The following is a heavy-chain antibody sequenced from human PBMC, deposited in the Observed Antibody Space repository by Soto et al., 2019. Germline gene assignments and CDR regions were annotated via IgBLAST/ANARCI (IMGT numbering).Heavy chain of an antibody. CDR2: ISAYNGNT. Sequence: QVKLVQSGAEVKKPGASVKVSCKASGYTFTSYGISWVRKAPGQGLEWMGWISAYNGNTNYAQKFQGRVTMTTDTSTSTAYMEPRSLRSDGTAVYYWARTLNEWLVGLDWGQGTLVTVSS. J-gene: IGHJ4*02. V-gene: IGHV1-18*01. D-gene: IGHD3-3*01. CDR3: ARTLNEWLVGLD. CDR1: GYTFTSYG.